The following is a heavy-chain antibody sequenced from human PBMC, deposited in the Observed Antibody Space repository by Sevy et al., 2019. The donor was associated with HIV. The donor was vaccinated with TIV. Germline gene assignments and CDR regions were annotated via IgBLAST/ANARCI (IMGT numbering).Heavy chain of an antibody. CDR2: IWYDGRTE. D-gene: IGHD1-1*01. Sequence: GGSLRLSCVASGFTFRSFSMRWVRQAPGKGLEWVAAIWYDGRTERYADSVQGRFTISRDNSKKTLHLQMNSLRAEDTALYYCARDAARVIVPTAGFDSWGQGTLVTVSS. V-gene: IGHV3-33*01. CDR3: ARDAARVIVPTAGFDS. J-gene: IGHJ5*01. CDR1: GFTFRSFS.